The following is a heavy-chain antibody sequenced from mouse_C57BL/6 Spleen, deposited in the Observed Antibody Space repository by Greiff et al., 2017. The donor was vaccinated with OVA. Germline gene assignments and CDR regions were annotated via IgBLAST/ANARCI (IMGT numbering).Heavy chain of an antibody. Sequence: EVKLMESGGDLVKPGGSLKLSCAASGFTFSSYGMSWVRQPPDKSLEWVATISSGGSYTYYPARVKGRFTISRDNAKTTLYLQMSSLKSEDTAMYYCARQRNYYGSSYAMDYWGQGTSVTVSS. CDR2: ISSGGSYT. CDR1: GFTFSSYG. V-gene: IGHV5-6*01. D-gene: IGHD1-1*01. CDR3: ARQRNYYGSSYAMDY. J-gene: IGHJ4*01.